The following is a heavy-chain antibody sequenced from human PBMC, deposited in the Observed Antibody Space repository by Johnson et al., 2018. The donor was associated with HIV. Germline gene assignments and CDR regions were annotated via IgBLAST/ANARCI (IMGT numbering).Heavy chain of an antibody. CDR1: GFTFSSYG. CDR3: AREGNYAAFDI. J-gene: IGHJ3*02. Sequence: VQLVESGGGVVQPGRSLRLSCAASGFTFSSYGMHWVRQAPGKGLEWVAVIWYDGSNKYYADSVKGRFTISRDNSKNTLYVQMNSLRAEDTAVYYCAREGNYAAFDIWGQGTMVTVSS. CDR2: IWYDGSNK. D-gene: IGHD4-11*01. V-gene: IGHV3-33*01.